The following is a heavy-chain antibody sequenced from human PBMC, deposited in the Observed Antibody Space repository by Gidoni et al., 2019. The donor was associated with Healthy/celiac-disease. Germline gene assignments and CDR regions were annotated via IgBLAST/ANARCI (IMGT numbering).Heavy chain of an antibody. CDR3: ARDWAWRDLGYGMDV. Sequence: QVQLQESGPGLVKPSQTLSLTCTVSGGSISSGSYYWSWIRQPAGKGLEWIGRIYTSGSTNYNPSLKSRVTISVDTSKNQFSLKLSSVTAADTAVYYCARDWAWRDLGYGMDVWGQGTTVTVSS. CDR1: GGSISSGSYY. D-gene: IGHD3-16*01. J-gene: IGHJ6*02. V-gene: IGHV4-61*02. CDR2: IYTSGST.